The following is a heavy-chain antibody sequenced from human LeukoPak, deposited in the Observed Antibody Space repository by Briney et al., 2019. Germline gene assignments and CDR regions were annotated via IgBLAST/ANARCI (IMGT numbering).Heavy chain of an antibody. D-gene: IGHD3-16*01. CDR3: ARSYGLGGNYFDY. CDR1: GYTFTDYY. V-gene: IGHV1-2*02. CDR2: INPNSGGT. J-gene: IGHJ4*02. Sequence: ASVTVSCKASGYTFTDYYIHWVRQAPGQGREGMGWINPNSGGTTYAQKFQGRVTVTSDTSMSTAYLELSRLRSNAMAVFYCARSYGLGGNYFDYWGQGTLVTVSS.